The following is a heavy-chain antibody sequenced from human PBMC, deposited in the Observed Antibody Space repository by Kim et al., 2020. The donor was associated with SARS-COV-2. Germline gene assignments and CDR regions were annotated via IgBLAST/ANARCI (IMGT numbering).Heavy chain of an antibody. CDR3: ARGDYCTNGVCLYY. V-gene: IGHV4-31*02. J-gene: IGHJ4*02. D-gene: IGHD2-8*01. Sequence: NPSLKRRVTISVDTSKNQFPLKLGSVTAADTAVYYCARGDYCTNGVCLYYWGQGTLVTVSS.